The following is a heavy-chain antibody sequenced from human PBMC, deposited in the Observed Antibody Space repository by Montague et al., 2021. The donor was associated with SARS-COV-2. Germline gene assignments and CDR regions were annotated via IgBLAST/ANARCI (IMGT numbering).Heavy chain of an antibody. CDR1: GDSVSSNSAT. CDR2: IYYRSKWYN. CDR3: TSGREGNYNVMDV. D-gene: IGHD1-1*01. J-gene: IGHJ6*02. V-gene: IGHV6-1*01. Sequence: CAISGDSVSSNSATWNWLRQSPSRALEWLGRIYYRSKWYNDYAVSVRGRVTINPDTSKNQFSLQLNSVTPEDTAIYYCTSGREGNYNVMDVWGQGTTVTVSS.